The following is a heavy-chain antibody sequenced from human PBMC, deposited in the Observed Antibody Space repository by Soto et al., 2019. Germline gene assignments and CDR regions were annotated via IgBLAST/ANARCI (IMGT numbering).Heavy chain of an antibody. Sequence: GGSLRLSXAASGFTFSSYAMHWVRQAPGKGLEWVAVISYDGSNKYYADSVKGRFTISRDNSKNTLYLQMNSLRAEDTAVYYCASSEGITIFGVVITSSGIDYWGQGTLVTVSS. CDR1: GFTFSSYA. D-gene: IGHD3-3*01. V-gene: IGHV3-30-3*01. CDR3: ASSEGITIFGVVITSSGIDY. CDR2: ISYDGSNK. J-gene: IGHJ4*02.